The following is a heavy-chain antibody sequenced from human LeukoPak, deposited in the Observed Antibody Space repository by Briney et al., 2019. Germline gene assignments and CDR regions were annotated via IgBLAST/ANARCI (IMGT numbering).Heavy chain of an antibody. CDR1: AYTFTGYY. Sequence: ASVKVSCKASAYTFTGYYMHWVRQAPGQGLEWMGWINPNSGGTNYAQKFQGRVTMTRDTSTSTAYMELRSLRSDDTAVYYCARDLGVAAAGREAGYYYGMDVWGQGTTVTASS. V-gene: IGHV1-2*02. CDR3: ARDLGVAAAGREAGYYYGMDV. D-gene: IGHD6-13*01. CDR2: INPNSGGT. J-gene: IGHJ6*02.